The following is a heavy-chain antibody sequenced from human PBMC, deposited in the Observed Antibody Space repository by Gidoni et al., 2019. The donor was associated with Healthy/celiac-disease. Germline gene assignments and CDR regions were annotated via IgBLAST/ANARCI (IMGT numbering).Heavy chain of an antibody. CDR1: GFTFSNYY. Sequence: EVQLVESGGGLVQPGGSLGLPFAASGFTFSNYYMNGVRQAPGKGLECVSYISSSSSTIYYADSVKGRFTISRDNNKNSLYLQMNSLRAENTAVYYCARVLRDGYNYFDNWGQGTLVTVSS. J-gene: IGHJ4*01. CDR2: ISSSSSTI. D-gene: IGHD5-12*01. V-gene: IGHV3-48*04. CDR3: ARVLRDGYNYFDN.